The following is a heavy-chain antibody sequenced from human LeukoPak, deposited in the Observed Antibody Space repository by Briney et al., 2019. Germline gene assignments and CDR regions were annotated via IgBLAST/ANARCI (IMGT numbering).Heavy chain of an antibody. CDR3: AREIRGQWLVN. D-gene: IGHD6-19*01. Sequence: ASVNVSCKSSGYSFTGYYMHWVRQAPGRGPAGMGWISPDSGDTNYAQKCEGPVTLTRDTSIGTAYMELSGLTSDDTARYYCAREIRGQWLVNWGQGTLVTVSS. V-gene: IGHV1-2*02. J-gene: IGHJ4*02. CDR2: ISPDSGDT. CDR1: GYSFTGYY.